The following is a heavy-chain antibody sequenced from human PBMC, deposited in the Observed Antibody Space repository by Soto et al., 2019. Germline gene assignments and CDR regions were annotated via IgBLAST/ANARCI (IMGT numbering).Heavy chain of an antibody. J-gene: IGHJ4*02. CDR2: ISGSGGST. CDR1: GFTFSSYA. D-gene: IGHD3-16*01. V-gene: IGHV3-23*01. Sequence: EVQLLESGGGLVQPGGSLRLSCAASGFTFSSYAMSWVRQAPGKGLEWVSAISGSGGSTYYADSVKGRFTISRDNSKNTLYLQMNSLRAEDTAVYYCRSDYVWGRGLIDYWGQGTLVTVSS. CDR3: RSDYVWGRGLIDY.